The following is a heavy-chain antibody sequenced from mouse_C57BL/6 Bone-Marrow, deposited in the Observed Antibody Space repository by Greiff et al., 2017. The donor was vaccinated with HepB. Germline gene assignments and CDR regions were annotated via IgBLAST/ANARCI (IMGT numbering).Heavy chain of an antibody. CDR3: TRSGEDAMDY. J-gene: IGHJ4*01. D-gene: IGHD3-1*01. CDR1: GYTFTDYE. V-gene: IGHV1-15*01. CDR2: IDPETGGT. Sequence: QVQLKESGAELVRPGASVTLSCKASGYTFTDYEMHWVKQTPVHGLEWIGAIDPETGGTAYNQKFKGKAILTADKSSSTAYMELRSLTSEDSAVYYCTRSGEDAMDYWGQGTSVTVSS.